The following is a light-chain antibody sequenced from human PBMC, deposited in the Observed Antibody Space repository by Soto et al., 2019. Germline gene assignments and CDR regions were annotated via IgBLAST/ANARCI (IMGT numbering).Light chain of an antibody. Sequence: AIQMTQSPSSLSASVGDRVTITCRASQDIRHDLAWYQQRPGKAPKPLIYVASTLQSGVPSRFSGGGSGTDFTLTISSLQPEDFATYYCLQDYTYPLTFGGGTRVEMK. CDR3: LQDYTYPLT. J-gene: IGKJ4*01. V-gene: IGKV1-6*01. CDR2: VAS. CDR1: QDIRHD.